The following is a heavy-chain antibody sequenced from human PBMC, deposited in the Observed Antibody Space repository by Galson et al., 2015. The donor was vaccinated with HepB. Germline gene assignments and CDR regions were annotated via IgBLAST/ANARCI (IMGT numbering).Heavy chain of an antibody. J-gene: IGHJ4*02. V-gene: IGHV3-30*18. D-gene: IGHD3-3*01. Sequence: SLRLSCAASGFTFSSYGMHWVRQAPGKGLEWVAVISYDGSNKYYADSVKGRFTISRDNSKNTLYLQMNSLRAEDTAVYYCAKDSLRFLEWLSPTDYWGQGTLVTVSS. CDR2: ISYDGSNK. CDR1: GFTFSSYG. CDR3: AKDSLRFLEWLSPTDY.